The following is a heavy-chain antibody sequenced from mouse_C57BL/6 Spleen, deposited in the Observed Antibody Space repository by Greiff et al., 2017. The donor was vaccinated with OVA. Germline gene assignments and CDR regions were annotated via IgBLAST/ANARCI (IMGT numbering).Heavy chain of an antibody. CDR1: GYTFTSYW. CDR2: IDPSDSYT. CDR3: ARPDSSGQRGFAY. V-gene: IGHV1-50*01. Sequence: QVQLQQPGAELVKPGASVKLSCKASGYTFTSYWMQWVKQRPGQGLEWIGEIDPSDSYTNYNQKFKGKATLTVDTSSSTAYMQLSSLTSEDSAVYDCARPDSSGQRGFAYWGQGTLVTVSA. D-gene: IGHD3-2*02. J-gene: IGHJ3*01.